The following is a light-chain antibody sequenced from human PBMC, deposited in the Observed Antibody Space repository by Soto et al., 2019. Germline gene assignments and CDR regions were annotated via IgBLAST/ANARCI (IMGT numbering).Light chain of an antibody. CDR3: QQYYCWPLS. V-gene: IGKV3-15*01. Sequence: EIVMTQSPATLSVSPGERATLSCRASQTISSSYLAWYQQKPGQAPRLLIYGASTRATGIPARFSGSGSGTEFTLTISSLQSEDFAVYYCQQYYCWPLSCGGGTRVEIK. CDR1: QTISSSY. CDR2: GAS. J-gene: IGKJ4*01.